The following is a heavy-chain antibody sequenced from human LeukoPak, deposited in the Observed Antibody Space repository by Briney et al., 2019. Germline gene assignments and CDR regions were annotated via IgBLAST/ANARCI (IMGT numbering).Heavy chain of an antibody. CDR3: ARAPRITMVRGVIIDPFFDY. Sequence: PSETLSLTCTVSGGSISSGSNYWSWIRQPAGKGLEWIGRIYTSGSTNYNPSLKSRVTISVDTSKNQFSLKLSSVTAADTAVYYCARAPRITMVRGVIIDPFFDYWGQGTLVTVSS. V-gene: IGHV4-61*02. J-gene: IGHJ4*02. CDR1: GGSISSGSNY. D-gene: IGHD3-10*01. CDR2: IYTSGST.